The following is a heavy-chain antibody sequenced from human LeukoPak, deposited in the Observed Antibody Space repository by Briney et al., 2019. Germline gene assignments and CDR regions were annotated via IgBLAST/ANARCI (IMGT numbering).Heavy chain of an antibody. CDR2: ISGSGGST. Sequence: GASLRLSCAASRFTFSSYAMSWVRQAPGKGLDWVSAISGSGGSTYYADSVKGRFTISRDNSKNTLYLLMNSLRAEDTAVYYCAKDSGQYTAMAFAWGQGTLVTVSS. CDR3: AKDSGQYTAMAFA. CDR1: RFTFSSYA. V-gene: IGHV3-23*01. J-gene: IGHJ5*02. D-gene: IGHD5-18*01.